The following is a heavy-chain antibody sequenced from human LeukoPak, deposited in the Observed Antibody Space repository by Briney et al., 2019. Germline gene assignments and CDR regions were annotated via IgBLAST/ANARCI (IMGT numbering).Heavy chain of an antibody. J-gene: IGHJ3*01. CDR1: GYTFTDYW. Sequence: GESLKISCKGTGYTFTDYWIGWVRQTPGKGLECMGLRNPADSDTRYSPSFQGQVTISVDKSISTAYLEWSSLKASDTAMYYCARHVSTSRVAYDVWGQGTMVTVSS. V-gene: IGHV5-51*01. CDR3: ARHVSTSRVAYDV. CDR2: RNPADSDT. D-gene: IGHD2-2*01.